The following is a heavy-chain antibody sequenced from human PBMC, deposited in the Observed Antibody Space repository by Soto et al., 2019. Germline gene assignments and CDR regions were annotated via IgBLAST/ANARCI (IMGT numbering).Heavy chain of an antibody. V-gene: IGHV3-23*01. D-gene: IGHD1-1*01. CDR1: GFTFSTHT. CDR3: AQGLEPASLDF. J-gene: IGHJ4*02. CDR2: LTADSDDT. Sequence: EVQLLESGGTLVQPGGSLRLSCVASGFTFSTHTMNWVRQAPGKGLEWVSRLTADSDDTSYADSIKGRFTISRDNSKNTLYLQMNSLRAEDTAMYYCAQGLEPASLDFWGQGALVTVSS.